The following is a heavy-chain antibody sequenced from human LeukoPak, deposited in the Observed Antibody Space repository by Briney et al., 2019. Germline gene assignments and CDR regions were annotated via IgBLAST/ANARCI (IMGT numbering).Heavy chain of an antibody. D-gene: IGHD5-18*01. CDR1: GFTFSNYW. CDR2: IKQDGGEK. V-gene: IGHV3-7*03. J-gene: IGHJ4*02. Sequence: PGGSLRLSCAASGFTFSNYWMTWVRQAPGKGLEWVANIKQDGGEKYYVDSVKGRFTTSRDNTENSLYLQMTGLRAEDTAVYYCAIYSGNYDSWGQGTLVTVSS. CDR3: AIYSGNYDS.